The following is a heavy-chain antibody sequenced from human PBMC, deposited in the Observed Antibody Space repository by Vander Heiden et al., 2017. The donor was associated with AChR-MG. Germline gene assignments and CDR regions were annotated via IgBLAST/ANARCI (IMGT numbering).Heavy chain of an antibody. J-gene: IGHJ3*02. V-gene: IGHV1-69*04. Sequence: QVQLVQSGAEVKKPGSSVKVSCKASGGTFSSYPISWVRQAPGQGLEWMGRIIPILGIANYAQKFQGRVTITADKSTSTAYMELSSLRSEDTAVYYCARENYDILTGYYRGSAFDIWGQGTMVTVSS. CDR2: IIPILGIA. CDR3: ARENYDILTGYYRGSAFDI. D-gene: IGHD3-9*01. CDR1: GGTFSSYP.